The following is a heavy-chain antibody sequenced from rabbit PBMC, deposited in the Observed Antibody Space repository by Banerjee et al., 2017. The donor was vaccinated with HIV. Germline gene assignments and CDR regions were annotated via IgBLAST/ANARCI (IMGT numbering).Heavy chain of an antibody. CDR1: GFSFSRGYY. J-gene: IGHJ4*01. V-gene: IGHV1S40*01. Sequence: QSLEESGGDLVKPGASLTPTCTASGFSFSRGYYMSWVRQAPGEGLEWIGIIETGVSTYYAPWVNGRFTMSSHNAPNTVDLQMNSLTAADTPPFLCVRDSHGWGAGVWGPGTLVTVS. CDR2: IETGVST. CDR3: VRDSHGWGAGV. D-gene: IGHD4-1*01.